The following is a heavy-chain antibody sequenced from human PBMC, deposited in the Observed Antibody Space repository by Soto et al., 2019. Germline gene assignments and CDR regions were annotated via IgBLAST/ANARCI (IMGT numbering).Heavy chain of an antibody. D-gene: IGHD3-22*01. J-gene: IGHJ5*02. Sequence: GGSLRLSCAASGFTFSSYAMSWVRQAPGKGLEWVSAISGSGGSTYYADSVKGRFTISRDNSKNTLYLQMDSLRAEDTAVYYCARACYYYDSSGYPGWFDPWGQGTLVTVSS. CDR1: GFTFSSYA. CDR3: ARACYYYDSSGYPGWFDP. CDR2: ISGSGGST. V-gene: IGHV3-23*01.